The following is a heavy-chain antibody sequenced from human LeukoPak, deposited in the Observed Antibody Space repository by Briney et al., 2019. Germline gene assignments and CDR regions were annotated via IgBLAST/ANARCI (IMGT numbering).Heavy chain of an antibody. Sequence: GGSLRLSCAASGFTFSSYAMSWVRQAPRKGLEWVSAISGGGGATYYADSVKGRFTISRDNSKNTLYLQMNSLRAEDTAVYYCAKDQSSSPYYFDYWGQGILVTVSS. CDR2: ISGGGGAT. CDR1: GFTFSSYA. J-gene: IGHJ4*02. CDR3: AKDQSSSPYYFDY. D-gene: IGHD6-6*01. V-gene: IGHV3-23*01.